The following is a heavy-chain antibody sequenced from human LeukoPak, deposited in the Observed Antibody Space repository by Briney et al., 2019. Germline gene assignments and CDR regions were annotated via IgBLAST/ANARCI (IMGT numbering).Heavy chain of an antibody. CDR3: ARADSSGYRGRAFDI. V-gene: IGHV4-59*08. J-gene: IGHJ3*02. D-gene: IGHD3-22*01. CDR1: GGSISSYY. CDR2: IHYSGST. Sequence: SETLSLTCTVSGGSISSYYWSWIRQPPGKGLEWIGYIHYSGSTNYNPSLKSRVTISVDTSKNQFSLKLSSVTAADTAVYYCARADSSGYRGRAFDIWGQGTMVTVSS.